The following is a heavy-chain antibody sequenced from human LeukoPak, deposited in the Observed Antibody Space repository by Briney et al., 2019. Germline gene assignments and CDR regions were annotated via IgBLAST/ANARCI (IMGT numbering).Heavy chain of an antibody. CDR1: GYTFTSYG. J-gene: IGHJ3*02. CDR2: ISAYNGNT. D-gene: IGHD4-17*01. V-gene: IGHV1-18*01. Sequence: GASVKVSCKASGYTFTSYGISWVRQAPGQGLEWMGWISAYNGNTNYAQKLQGRVTMTTDTSTSTAYMELRSLRSDDTAVYYCARGSHDYGVSLSGGFAFDIWGQGTMVTVSS. CDR3: ARGSHDYGVSLSGGFAFDI.